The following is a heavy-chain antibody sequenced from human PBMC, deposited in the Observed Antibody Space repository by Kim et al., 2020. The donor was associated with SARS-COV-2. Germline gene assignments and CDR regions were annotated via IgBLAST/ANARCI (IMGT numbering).Heavy chain of an antibody. CDR2: IYYSGST. D-gene: IGHD3-22*01. CDR1: GGSISSYY. J-gene: IGHJ2*01. CDR3: ARRHYDSSGYYVWYLDL. Sequence: SETLSLTCTVSGGSISSYYWSWIRQPPGKGLEWIGYIYYSGSTNYNPSLKSRVTISVDTSKNQFSLKLSSVTAADTAVYYCARRHYDSSGYYVWYLDLWGRGTLVTVSS. V-gene: IGHV4-59*08.